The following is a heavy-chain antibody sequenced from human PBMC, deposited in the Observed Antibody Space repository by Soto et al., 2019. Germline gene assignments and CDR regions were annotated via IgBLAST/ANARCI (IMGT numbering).Heavy chain of an antibody. CDR3: ARADSGDYDPNDYYYYGMDV. D-gene: IGHD4-17*01. Sequence: QVQLVESGGGVVQPGRSLRLSCAASGFTFSTYAMHWVRQAPGKGLEWVAVISYDGTKKYYADSVKGRLTISRDNSNNTLNLQMNSLRDEDTAVYYCARADSGDYDPNDYYYYGMDVWGRGTTVTVSS. V-gene: IGHV3-30-3*01. CDR1: GFTFSTYA. CDR2: ISYDGTKK. J-gene: IGHJ6*02.